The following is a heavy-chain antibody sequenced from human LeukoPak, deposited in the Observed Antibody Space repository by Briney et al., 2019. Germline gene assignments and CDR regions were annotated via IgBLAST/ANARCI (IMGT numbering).Heavy chain of an antibody. D-gene: IGHD6-13*01. V-gene: IGHV4-39*07. CDR1: GGSISRSSYY. CDR2: IYYSGST. Sequence: SETLSLTCTVSGGSISRSSYYWVWIRQPPGKGLEWIGTIYYSGSTYYNPSLKSRVTISADTSKNQFSLKLSSVTAADTAVYYCARDSRGRARSIAAAGYFDYWGQGTLVTVSS. CDR3: ARDSRGRARSIAAAGYFDY. J-gene: IGHJ4*02.